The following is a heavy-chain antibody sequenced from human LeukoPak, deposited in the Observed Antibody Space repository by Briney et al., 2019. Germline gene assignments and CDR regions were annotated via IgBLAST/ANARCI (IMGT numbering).Heavy chain of an antibody. Sequence: SETLSLTCAVYGGSFSGYHWSWIRQPPGKGLEWIGEINHSGSTNYNPSLKSRVTISVDTSKNQFSLKLSSVTAADTAVYYCAREPAHYYGMDVWGRGTTVTVSS. CDR1: GGSFSGYH. V-gene: IGHV4-34*01. CDR2: INHSGST. J-gene: IGHJ6*02. CDR3: AREPAHYYGMDV. D-gene: IGHD6-25*01.